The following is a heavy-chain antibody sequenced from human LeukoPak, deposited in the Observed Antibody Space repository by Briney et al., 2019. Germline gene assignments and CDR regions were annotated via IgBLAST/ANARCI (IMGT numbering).Heavy chain of an antibody. V-gene: IGHV3-7*05. CDR2: IKEDGSNV. D-gene: IGHD2-15*01. CDR1: GFTFRTYA. Sequence: GGSLRLSCAASGFTFRTYAMTWARQAPGRGLEWVARIKEDGSNVHYVDSVKGRFTISRDNAKNSLYLQKNSLRAEDTAVYYCAREWWYLDSWGQGTLVTVSS. J-gene: IGHJ4*02. CDR3: AREWWYLDS.